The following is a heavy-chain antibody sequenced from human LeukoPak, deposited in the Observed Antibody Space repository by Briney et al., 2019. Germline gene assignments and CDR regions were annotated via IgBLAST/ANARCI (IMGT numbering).Heavy chain of an antibody. Sequence: SGTLSLTCAVYGGSFSGYYWSWIRQPPGKGLEWIGEINHSGSTNYNPSLKSRVTISVDTSKNQFSLKLSSVTAADTAVYYCARGFGTVVIYLDYWGQGTLVTVSS. J-gene: IGHJ4*02. CDR2: INHSGST. CDR3: ARGFGTVVIYLDY. V-gene: IGHV4-34*01. CDR1: GGSFSGYY. D-gene: IGHD3-22*01.